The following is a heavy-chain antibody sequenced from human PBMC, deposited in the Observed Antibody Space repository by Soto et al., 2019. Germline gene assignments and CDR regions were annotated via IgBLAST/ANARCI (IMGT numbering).Heavy chain of an antibody. V-gene: IGHV1-69*01. CDR1: GGTFSSYA. CDR2: IIPIFGTA. J-gene: IGHJ5*02. CDR3: ARGINEGYSYGYWFDP. D-gene: IGHD5-18*01. Sequence: QVQLVQSGAEVKKPGSSVKVSCKASGGTFSSYAISWVRQAPGQGLEWMGGIIPIFGTANYAQKFQGRVTITADESTSTDYTELSSLRSEDTAVYYCARGINEGYSYGYWFDPWGQGTLVTVSS.